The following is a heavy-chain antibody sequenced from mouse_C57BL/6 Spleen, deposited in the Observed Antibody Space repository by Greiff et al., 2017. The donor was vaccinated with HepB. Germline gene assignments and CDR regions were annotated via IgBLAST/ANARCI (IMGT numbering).Heavy chain of an antibody. CDR3: ARNYYGSSRGFDY. D-gene: IGHD1-1*01. J-gene: IGHJ2*01. Sequence: QVHVKQSGPGLVQPSQSLSISCTVSGFSLTSYGVHWVRQSPGKGLEWLGVIWSGGSTDDNAAFISRLSISKDNSKSQVFFKMNSLQADDTAIYYCARNYYGSSRGFDYWGQGTTLTVSS. V-gene: IGHV2-2*01. CDR2: IWSGGST. CDR1: GFSLTSYG.